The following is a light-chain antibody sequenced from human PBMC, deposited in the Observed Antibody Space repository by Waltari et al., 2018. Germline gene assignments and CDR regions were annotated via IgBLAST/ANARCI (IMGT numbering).Light chain of an antibody. CDR2: KAS. J-gene: IGKJ2*01. CDR1: QTIYGSW. CDR3: QQYTTYLGT. V-gene: IGKV1-5*03. Sequence: DIKMTHSPSTLSASVGGRVTITCRASQTIYGSWVAWYQQQSGKAPKPLIHKASTLHTGVPSRFSGSGSGTEFTLPISSLQPDDFVTYYCQQYTTYLGTFGQGTKLEIK.